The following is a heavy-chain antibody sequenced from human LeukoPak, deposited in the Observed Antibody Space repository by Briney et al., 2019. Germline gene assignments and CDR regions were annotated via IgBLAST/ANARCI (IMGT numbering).Heavy chain of an antibody. J-gene: IGHJ6*03. CDR3: AKDKYSGSYLDYYYYYMDV. CDR1: GFTFKSDA. CDR2: ISYDGSIK. V-gene: IGHV3-30*04. D-gene: IGHD1-26*01. Sequence: GRSLRLSCAASGFTFKSDAIHWVRQAPGKGLEWVAVISYDGSIKYYADSVKGRFTISRDNSKNTLYLQMNSLRAEDTAVYYCAKDKYSGSYLDYYYYYMDVWGKGTTVTVSS.